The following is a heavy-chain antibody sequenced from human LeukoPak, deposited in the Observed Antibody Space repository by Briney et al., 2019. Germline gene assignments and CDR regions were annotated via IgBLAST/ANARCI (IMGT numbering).Heavy chain of an antibody. CDR3: ARGNSDAFDI. D-gene: IGHD4-23*01. CDR2: IWYDGSYK. CDR1: GFTFNRHG. V-gene: IGHV3-33*07. J-gene: IGHJ3*02. Sequence: GGSLRLSCAASGFTFNRHGMNWVRQAPGKGLEWMAIIWYDGSYKYYADSVKGRFTISRDNSKNTLYLQVNSLTAEDTAVYYCARGNSDAFDIWGHGTMVTVSS.